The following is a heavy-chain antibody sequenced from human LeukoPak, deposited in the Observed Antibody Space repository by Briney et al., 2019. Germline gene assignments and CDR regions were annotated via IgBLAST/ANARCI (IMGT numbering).Heavy chain of an antibody. D-gene: IGHD4-17*01. V-gene: IGHV3-23*01. Sequence: GGSLRLSCAASGFTFSSYAVSWVRQAPGKGLEWVSAISGSGGSTYYADSVKGRFTTSRDNSKNTLYLQMNSLRAEDTAVYYCAKSDYGDYVRYFQHWGQGTLVTVSS. CDR1: GFTFSSYA. CDR2: ISGSGGST. CDR3: AKSDYGDYVRYFQH. J-gene: IGHJ1*01.